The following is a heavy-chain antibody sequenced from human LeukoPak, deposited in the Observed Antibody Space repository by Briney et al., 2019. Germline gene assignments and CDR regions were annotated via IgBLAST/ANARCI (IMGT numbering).Heavy chain of an antibody. CDR1: GSTVSSYR. J-gene: IGHJ4*01. V-gene: IGHV3-74*01. D-gene: IGHD3-10*01. CDR2: INSDGSST. Sequence: SGGSLRLSCAASGSTVSSYRMHWVRQAPGKGLVWVSRINSDGSSTNYADSVKGRFTISRDNAKNTLYLQMNSLRAEDTAMYYCARAVYYSNYLGYWGQGTLVTVSS. CDR3: ARAVYYSNYLGY.